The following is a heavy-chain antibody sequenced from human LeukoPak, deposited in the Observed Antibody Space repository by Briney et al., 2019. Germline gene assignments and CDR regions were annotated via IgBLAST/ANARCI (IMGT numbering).Heavy chain of an antibody. J-gene: IGHJ5*02. Sequence: ASXXTFSXYXXSWVRQAPGKGLEWVSSISSSSSYIYYADSVKGRFTISRDNAKNSLYLQMNSLRAEDTAVYYCAREGEYCSSTSCFNWFDPWGQGTLVTVSS. V-gene: IGHV3-21*01. CDR2: ISSSSSYI. CDR1: XXTFSXYX. CDR3: AREGEYCSSTSCFNWFDP. D-gene: IGHD2-2*01.